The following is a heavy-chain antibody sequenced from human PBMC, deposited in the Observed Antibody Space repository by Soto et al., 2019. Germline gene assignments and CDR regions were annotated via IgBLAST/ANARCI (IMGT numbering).Heavy chain of an antibody. D-gene: IGHD3-22*01. CDR2: IYYSGST. CDR3: ARELSVKTGYYYDISGYYDAFDI. J-gene: IGHJ3*02. V-gene: IGHV4-59*01. CDR1: GGSISSYY. Sequence: QVQLQESGPGLVKPSETLSLTCTVSGGSISSYYWSWIRQPPGKGLEWIGYIYYSGSTNYNPSLKSRVTISVDTSKNQFSLKLSSVTAADTAVYYCARELSVKTGYYYDISGYYDAFDIWGQGTMVTVSS.